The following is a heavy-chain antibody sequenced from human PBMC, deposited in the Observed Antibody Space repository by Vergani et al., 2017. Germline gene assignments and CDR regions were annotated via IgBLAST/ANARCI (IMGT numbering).Heavy chain of an antibody. J-gene: IGHJ4*02. CDR1: GGSISSGSYY. Sequence: QVQLQESGPGLVKPSQTLSLTCTVSGGSISSGSYYWSWIRQPAGKGLEWIGRIYTSGSTNYNPSLKSRVTISVDTSKNQFSLKLSSVTAADTAAYYCARALVDIVATTTIFDYWGQGTLVTVSS. V-gene: IGHV4-61*02. CDR2: IYTSGST. CDR3: ARALVDIVATTTIFDY. D-gene: IGHD5-12*01.